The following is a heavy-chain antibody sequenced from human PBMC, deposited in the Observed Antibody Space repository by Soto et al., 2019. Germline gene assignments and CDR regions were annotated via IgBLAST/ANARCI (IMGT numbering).Heavy chain of an antibody. J-gene: IGHJ6*02. CDR3: ARDLSEITGRSLYYYYYGMDV. Sequence: GGSLRLSCAASGFTFSSYAMHWVRQAPGKGLEWVAVISYDGSNKYYADSVKGRFAISRDNSKNTLYLQMNSLRAEDTAVYYCARDLSEITGRSLYYYYYGMDVWGQGITVTVSS. CDR2: ISYDGSNK. CDR1: GFTFSSYA. D-gene: IGHD1-20*01. V-gene: IGHV3-30*09.